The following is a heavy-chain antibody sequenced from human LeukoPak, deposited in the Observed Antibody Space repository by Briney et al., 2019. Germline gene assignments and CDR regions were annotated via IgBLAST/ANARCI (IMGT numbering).Heavy chain of an antibody. J-gene: IGHJ4*02. Sequence: SETLSLTCTVSGGSISSGSYYWSWIRQPAGKGLEWIGRIYTSGSTNCNPSLKSRVTISVDTSKNQFSLKLSSVTAADTAVYYCARGAMGCSGGSCYFRDLDYWGQGTLVTVSS. CDR2: IYTSGST. V-gene: IGHV4-61*02. CDR3: ARGAMGCSGGSCYFRDLDY. CDR1: GGSISSGSYY. D-gene: IGHD2-15*01.